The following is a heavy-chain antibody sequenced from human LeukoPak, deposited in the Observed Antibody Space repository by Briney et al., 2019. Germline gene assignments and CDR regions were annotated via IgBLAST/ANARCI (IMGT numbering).Heavy chain of an antibody. V-gene: IGHV1-69*13. Sequence: SVKVSCKASGGTFSSYAISWVRQAPGQGLEWMGGIIPIFGTANYAQKFQGRVTITADESTSTAYMELSSLRSEDTAVYYCARAAERFLEWLFIDYWGQGTLVTVSS. D-gene: IGHD3-3*01. CDR3: ARAAERFLEWLFIDY. CDR1: GGTFSSYA. CDR2: IIPIFGTA. J-gene: IGHJ4*02.